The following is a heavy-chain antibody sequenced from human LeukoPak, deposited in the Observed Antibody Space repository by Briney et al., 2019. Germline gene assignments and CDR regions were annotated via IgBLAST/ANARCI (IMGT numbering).Heavy chain of an antibody. CDR3: ARTTDSSSYYSHFDY. CDR1: GCSISSSTYY. D-gene: IGHD3-22*01. V-gene: IGHV4-39*01. CDR2: IYYSGST. J-gene: IGHJ4*02. Sequence: SETLSLTCTVSGCSISSSTYYWGWIRQPPGKGLEWIGTIYYSGSTYYNPSLKSRVTISVDTYKNQFSLRLRSINARPNAVSYCARTTDSSSYYSHFDYWGQGTLVTVSS.